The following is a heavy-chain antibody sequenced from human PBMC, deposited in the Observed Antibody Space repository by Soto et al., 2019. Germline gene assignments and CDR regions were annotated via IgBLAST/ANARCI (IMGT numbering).Heavy chain of an antibody. CDR3: SRGTYYPQSSGLHADY. D-gene: IGHD3-22*01. Sequence: GGSLRLSCATSGFMFNYYAVYWVRQAPGQGLEWVAMISSDGNHQFYVDNVRGRFTVSRDNSKNTLNLQMNSLRPEDTAVYYCSRGTYYPQSSGLHADYWGPGTVVTVSS. CDR2: ISSDGNHQ. J-gene: IGHJ4*02. V-gene: IGHV3-30*03. CDR1: GFMFNYYA.